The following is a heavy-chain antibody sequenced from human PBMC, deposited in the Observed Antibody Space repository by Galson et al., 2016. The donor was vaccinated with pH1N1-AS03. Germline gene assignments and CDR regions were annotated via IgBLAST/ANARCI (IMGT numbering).Heavy chain of an antibody. CDR1: GFTFSSYW. V-gene: IGHV3-7*01. J-gene: IGHJ4*02. CDR3: ARAVGGCDSF. CDR2: IKQDGSVE. Sequence: SLRLSCAASGFTFSSYWMTWVRQAPGKGLEWVANIKQDGSVEYYVDSVKGRFTISRDNAKNSLYLQMNSLRDEDTAVYYCARAVGGCDSFWGQGTLVTVSA. D-gene: IGHD4-23*01.